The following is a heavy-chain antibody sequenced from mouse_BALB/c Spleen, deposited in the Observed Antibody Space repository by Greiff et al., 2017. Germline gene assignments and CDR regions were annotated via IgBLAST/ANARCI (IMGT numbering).Heavy chain of an antibody. CDR3: ARSAYGNAWFAD. V-gene: IGHV1-4*01. CDR1: GYTFTSYT. D-gene: IGHD2-1*01. Sequence: VQLQQSGAELARPGASVKMSCKASGYTFTSYTMHWVKQRPGQGLEWIGYLNPSSGYTNYNQKFKDKATLTADKSSSTAYMQLSSLTSEDSAVYYCARSAYGNAWFADWGQGTRVTVSA. J-gene: IGHJ3*01. CDR2: LNPSSGYT.